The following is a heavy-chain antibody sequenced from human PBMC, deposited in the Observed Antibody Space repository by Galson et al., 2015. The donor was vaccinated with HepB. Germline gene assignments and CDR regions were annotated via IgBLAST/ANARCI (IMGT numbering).Heavy chain of an antibody. CDR1: GFTFSSYA. Sequence: SLRLSCAASGFTFSSYAMSWVRQAPGRGLEWVSAISGSGGSTYYADSVKGRITISRDNSKNTLYLQMNSLRAEDTAVYYCAKEATSGYDYVLLFVPFDYWGQGTLVTVSS. D-gene: IGHD5-12*01. CDR3: AKEATSGYDYVLLFVPFDY. J-gene: IGHJ4*02. V-gene: IGHV3-23*01. CDR2: ISGSGGST.